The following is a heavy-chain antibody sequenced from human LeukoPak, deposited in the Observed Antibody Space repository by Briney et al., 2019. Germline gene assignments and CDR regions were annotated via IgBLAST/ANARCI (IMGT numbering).Heavy chain of an antibody. CDR3: ARVSTDFWSGYLGY. CDR2: ISYDGSNK. V-gene: IGHV3-30*19. J-gene: IGHJ4*02. CDR1: GFTFSSYG. D-gene: IGHD3-3*01. Sequence: GGSLRLSCAASGFTFSSYGMHWVRQAPGKGLEWVAVISYDGSNKYYADSVKGRFTISRDNSKNTLYLQMNSLRAEDTAVYYCARVSTDFWSGYLGYWGQGTLVTVSS.